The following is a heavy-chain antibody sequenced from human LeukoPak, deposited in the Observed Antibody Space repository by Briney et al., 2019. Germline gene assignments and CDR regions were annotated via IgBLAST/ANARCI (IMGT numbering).Heavy chain of an antibody. CDR2: IAYEGSNQ. J-gene: IGHJ6*01. CDR1: GFIFDTYG. D-gene: IGHD1-1*01. V-gene: IGHV3-30*18. CDR3: AKEQALGTINYGLDV. Sequence: GRSLRLSCAASGFIFDTYGMLWVRQAPGKGLEWVAVIAYEGSNQYHADSVKGRFTISRDNSKNTLYLQMNSLRGEDTAVYYCAKEQALGTINYGLDVWGQGTTVTVSS.